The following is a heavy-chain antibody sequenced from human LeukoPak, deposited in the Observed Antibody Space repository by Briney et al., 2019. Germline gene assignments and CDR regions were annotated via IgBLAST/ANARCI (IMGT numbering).Heavy chain of an antibody. Sequence: ASVKVSCKASGYIFTSYGISWVRQAPGQGLEWMGWISAYNGNTNHAQKLQGRVTMTTDTSTSTAYMELRSLRSDDTAVYYCARNPPPITMVRGVIGNWFDPWGQGTLVTVSS. CDR2: ISAYNGNT. D-gene: IGHD3-10*01. CDR1: GYIFTSYG. J-gene: IGHJ5*02. CDR3: ARNPPPITMVRGVIGNWFDP. V-gene: IGHV1-18*01.